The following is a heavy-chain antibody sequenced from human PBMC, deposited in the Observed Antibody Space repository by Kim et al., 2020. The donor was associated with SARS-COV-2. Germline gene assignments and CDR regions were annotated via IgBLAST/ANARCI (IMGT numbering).Heavy chain of an antibody. CDR1: GGSISSYY. Sequence: SETLSLTCTVSGGSISSYYWSWIRQPPGKGLEWIGYIYYSGSTNYNPSLKSRVTISVDTSKNQFSLKLSSVTAADTAVYYCARGGSVAARFIIDYWGQGTLVTVSS. CDR3: ARGGSVAARFIIDY. CDR2: IYYSGST. J-gene: IGHJ4*02. V-gene: IGHV4-59*13. D-gene: IGHD6-25*01.